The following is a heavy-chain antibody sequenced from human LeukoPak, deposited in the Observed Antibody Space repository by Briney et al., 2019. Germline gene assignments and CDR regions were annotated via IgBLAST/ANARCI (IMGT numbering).Heavy chain of an antibody. D-gene: IGHD3-22*01. CDR1: GYSFTSYW. CDR2: IYPGDSDT. Sequence: GESLKISCKGSGYSFTSYWIGWVRQMPGKGLEWMGIIYPGDSDTGYSPSFQGQVTISADKSISTAYLQWSSLKASDTAMYYCARLYYYDSSGYLPTEFDYWGQGTLVTVSS. J-gene: IGHJ4*02. CDR3: ARLYYYDSSGYLPTEFDY. V-gene: IGHV5-51*01.